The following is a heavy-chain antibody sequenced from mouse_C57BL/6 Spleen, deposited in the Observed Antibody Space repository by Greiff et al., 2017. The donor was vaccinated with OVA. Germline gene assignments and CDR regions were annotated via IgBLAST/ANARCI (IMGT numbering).Heavy chain of an antibody. CDR2: INPNYGTT. CDR3: ARSLTTVDYYAMDY. V-gene: IGHV1-39*01. D-gene: IGHD1-1*01. Sequence: VQLKESGPELVKPGASVKISCKASGYSFTDYHMNWVKQSNGKSLEWIGVINPNYGTTSYNQKFKGKATLTVDQSSSTAYMQLNSLTSEDSAVYYCARSLTTVDYYAMDYWGQGTSVTVSS. CDR1: GYSFTDYH. J-gene: IGHJ4*01.